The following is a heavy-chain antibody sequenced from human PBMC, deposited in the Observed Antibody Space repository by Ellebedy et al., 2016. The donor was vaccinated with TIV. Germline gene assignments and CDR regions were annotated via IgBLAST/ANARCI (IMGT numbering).Heavy chain of an antibody. CDR2: IQFDGNNA. CDR3: ARDRGSSWYGFRQTGYYYGMDV. CDR1: GFIFSNSG. J-gene: IGHJ6*02. V-gene: IGHV3-30*02. D-gene: IGHD6-13*01. Sequence: GESLKISCAASGFIFSNSGMNWVRQAPGKGLEWVAFIQFDGNNAYYADSAKGRFTISRDNSKNTLYLQMNSLRAEDTAVYYCARDRGSSWYGFRQTGYYYGMDVWGQGTTVTVSS.